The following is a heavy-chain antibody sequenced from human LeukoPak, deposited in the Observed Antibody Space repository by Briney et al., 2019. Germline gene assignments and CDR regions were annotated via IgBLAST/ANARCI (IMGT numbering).Heavy chain of an antibody. CDR1: GLTFSSHW. J-gene: IGHJ4*02. CDR2: ITNDGNST. Sequence: GGSLRLSCAASGLTFSSHWMHWVRQAQGKGMGWVSRITNDGNSTTYANSVKARFTLSTNNAKNMLYLQVNSLRAEDTAVYYSATHQGGNPAYWGQGTLVTVSS. V-gene: IGHV3-74*01. CDR3: ATHQGGNPAY. D-gene: IGHD1-14*01.